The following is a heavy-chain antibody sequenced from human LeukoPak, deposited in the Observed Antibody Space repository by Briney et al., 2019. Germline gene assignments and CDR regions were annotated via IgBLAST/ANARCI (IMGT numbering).Heavy chain of an antibody. V-gene: IGHV3-7*01. D-gene: IGHD3-22*01. CDR3: ARDASHSDSRVYYDVFDI. CDR2: IKPDGSEE. J-gene: IGHJ3*02. CDR1: GFSFSGYW. Sequence: GGSLRLSCAASGFSFSGYWMTWVRQGPGKGLEWVANIKPDGSEEHYVDSVKGRFTISRDNAKNSLILQMSSLRVDDSAVYYCARDASHSDSRVYYDVFDIWGQGTVVTVSS.